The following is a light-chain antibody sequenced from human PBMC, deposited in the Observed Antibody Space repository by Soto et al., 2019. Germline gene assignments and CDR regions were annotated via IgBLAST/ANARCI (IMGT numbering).Light chain of an antibody. CDR2: EVS. CDR3: SSYTSSSTPYV. CDR1: SSDVGGYNY. J-gene: IGLJ1*01. Sequence: QSVLTQPASVSGSPGQSITISCTGTSSDVGGYNYVSWYQQHPGKAPKLMIYEVSNRPSGVSNRFSGSKSGNTASLTISGLQAEDEADHYCSSYTSSSTPYVLGTGTKVTVL. V-gene: IGLV2-14*01.